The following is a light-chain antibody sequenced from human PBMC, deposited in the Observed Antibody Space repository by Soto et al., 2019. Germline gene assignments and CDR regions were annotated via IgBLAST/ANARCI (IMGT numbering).Light chain of an antibody. V-gene: IGKV3-11*01. CDR1: ESVSSY. CDR3: QQRRKWPT. J-gene: IGKJ4*01. CDR2: DAS. Sequence: EIVLTQSPATLSLSPGERATLSCRASESVSSYLAWYQQKPGQAPRLLIYDASSRATGIPARFSGSGSGTDFTLIISSLEPEDFAVYYCQQRRKWPTFGGGTKVEIK.